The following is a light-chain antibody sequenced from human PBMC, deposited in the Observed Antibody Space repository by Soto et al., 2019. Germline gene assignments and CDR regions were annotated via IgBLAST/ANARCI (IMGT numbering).Light chain of an antibody. CDR3: KQFGRSSWT. Sequence: EIVLTQSPGTLSLSPGERATLSCRASQSVGSSDLAWYQQKPGQSPRLLIYGASSRATGIPDRFSGSGSGTDFTLTISRLEPEDFAVDCCKQFGRSSWTFGRGTKVESK. J-gene: IGKJ1*01. V-gene: IGKV3-20*01. CDR1: QSVGSSD. CDR2: GAS.